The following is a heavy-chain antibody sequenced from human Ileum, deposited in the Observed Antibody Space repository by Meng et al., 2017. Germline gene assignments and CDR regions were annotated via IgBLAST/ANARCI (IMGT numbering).Heavy chain of an antibody. CDR1: GGSISSGSFY. V-gene: IGHV4-61*02. CDR2: TYTTGST. CDR3: AKDIVVVTAIRYAFDI. D-gene: IGHD2-21*02. J-gene: IGHJ3*02. Sequence: QVPLQTSGPGLARPSETLSPICTVSGGSISSGSFYWSWIRQPAGKGLEWIGRTYTTGSTNYNPSLKSRVTISVDTSKNQFSLKLRSVTAADTAVYYCAKDIVVVTAIRYAFDIWGQGIMVTVSS.